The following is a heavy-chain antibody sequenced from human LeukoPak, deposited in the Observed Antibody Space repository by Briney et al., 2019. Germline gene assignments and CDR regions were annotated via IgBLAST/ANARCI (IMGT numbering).Heavy chain of an antibody. V-gene: IGHV3-30*02. CDR1: GFTFRSYA. CDR3: AKDGSRSREVFPYYYGSGRLQYMDV. Sequence: GWSLRLSCAVSGFTFRSYAMNWVRQAPGKGLEWLAFIRFVGSNKYYGDSVKSRLTICRDNSKNTLYLQMNSLRDEDTAMFYCAKDGSRSREVFPYYYGSGRLQYMDVWGKGTTVIISS. CDR2: IRFVGSNK. J-gene: IGHJ6*03. D-gene: IGHD3-10*01.